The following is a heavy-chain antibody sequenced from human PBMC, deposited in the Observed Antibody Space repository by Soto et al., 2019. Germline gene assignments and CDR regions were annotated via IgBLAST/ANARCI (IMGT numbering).Heavy chain of an antibody. J-gene: IGHJ5*02. CDR2: IYYSGST. V-gene: IGHV4-30-4*01. CDR3: ARDKPTVVTRVPFFWFDP. D-gene: IGHD4-17*01. CDR1: GGSISSGDYY. Sequence: TLSLTCTVSGGSISSGDYYWSWIRQPPGKGLEWIGYIYYSGSTYYNPSLKSRVTISVDTSKNQFSLKLSSVTAADTAVYYCARDKPTVVTRVPFFWFDPWGQGTLVTVSS.